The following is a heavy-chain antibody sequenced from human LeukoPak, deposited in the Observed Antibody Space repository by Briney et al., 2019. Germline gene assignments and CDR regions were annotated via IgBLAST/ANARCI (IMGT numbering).Heavy chain of an antibody. Sequence: GGSLRLSCAASGFTFDDYAMHWVRQAPGKGLEWVSGISWNSGSIGYADSVKGRFTISRDNAKNSLYLQMNSLRAEDTAVYYCARDLVTLIRGVFDPWGQGTLVTVSS. J-gene: IGHJ5*02. CDR2: ISWNSGSI. V-gene: IGHV3-9*01. CDR3: ARDLVTLIRGVFDP. D-gene: IGHD3-10*01. CDR1: GFTFDDYA.